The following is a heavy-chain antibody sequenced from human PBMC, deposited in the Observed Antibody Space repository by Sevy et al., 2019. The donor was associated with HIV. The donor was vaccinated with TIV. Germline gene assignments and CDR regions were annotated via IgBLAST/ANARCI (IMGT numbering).Heavy chain of an antibody. J-gene: IGHJ4*02. D-gene: IGHD1-1*01. CDR3: ARDSVERGVFDY. CDR1: GGSISSYY. V-gene: IGHV4-59*01. Sequence: SETPSLTCTVSGGSISSYYWSWIRQPPGKGLEWIGYIYYSGSTNYNPSLKSRVTISVDTSKNQFSLKLSSVTAADTAVYYCARDSVERGVFDYWGQGTLVTVSS. CDR2: IYYSGST.